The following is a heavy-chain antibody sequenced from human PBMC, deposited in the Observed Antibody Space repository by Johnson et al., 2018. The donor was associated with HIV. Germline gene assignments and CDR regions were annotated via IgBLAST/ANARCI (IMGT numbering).Heavy chain of an antibody. CDR3: ARKRWVPLDAFDI. CDR1: GFTVSSNY. V-gene: IGHV3-53*01. CDR2: IYSGGKT. D-gene: IGHD1-26*01. J-gene: IGHJ3*02. Sequence: VQLVESGGGLIQPGGSLRLSCAASGFTVSSNYMSWVRQAPGKGLEWVSVIYSGGKTYYADSVKGRFTISRDNSKNTLYLQMNSLRAEDTAVYYCARKRWVPLDAFDIWGQGTMVTVSS.